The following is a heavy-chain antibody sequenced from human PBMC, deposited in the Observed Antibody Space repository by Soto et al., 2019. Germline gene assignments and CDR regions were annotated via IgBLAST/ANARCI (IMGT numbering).Heavy chain of an antibody. CDR3: ARGGLPAERGGYCSSTSCPRPFDH. D-gene: IGHD2-2*01. Sequence: GGSLRLSCAASGFTFSSYWMSWVRQAPGKGLEWVANIKQDGSEKYYVDSVKGRFTISRDNAKNSLYLQMNSLRAEDTAVYYCARGGLPAERGGYCSSTSCPRPFDHWGQGTLVTVSS. CDR1: GFTFSSYW. J-gene: IGHJ4*02. V-gene: IGHV3-7*01. CDR2: IKQDGSEK.